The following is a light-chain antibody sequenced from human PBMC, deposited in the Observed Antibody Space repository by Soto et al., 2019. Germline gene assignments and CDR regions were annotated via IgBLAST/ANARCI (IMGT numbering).Light chain of an antibody. CDR1: QSISSSY. CDR3: QQDYNLPWT. Sequence: EIVMTQSPATLSLSPGERATLSCRASQSISSSYLSWYQQKPGQAPRLLIYDASTRATGIPARFSGSGSGTDFTLTISSLQPEDFAVYYCQQDYNLPWTFGHGTKVEIK. V-gene: IGKV3D-7*01. CDR2: DAS. J-gene: IGKJ1*01.